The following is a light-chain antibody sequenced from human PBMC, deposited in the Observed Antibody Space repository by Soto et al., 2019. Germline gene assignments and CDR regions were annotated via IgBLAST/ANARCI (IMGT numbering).Light chain of an antibody. J-gene: IGKJ1*01. Sequence: AVQLTQSPSSLSASVGDRVTITCRASQGIRTDLGWYQQSPGKAPKVLIVGASTLQSGVPSRFSGSGSGTDFTLTISSLQPEDSATYYRLQYFSYPRTFGQGTKVEIK. CDR1: QGIRTD. CDR3: LQYFSYPRT. V-gene: IGKV1-6*01. CDR2: GAS.